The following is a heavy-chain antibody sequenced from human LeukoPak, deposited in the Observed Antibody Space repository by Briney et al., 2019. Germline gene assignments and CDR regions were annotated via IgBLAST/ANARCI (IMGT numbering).Heavy chain of an antibody. J-gene: IGHJ6*03. Sequence: GGSLRLSCAASGFSFSSYSMNWVRQAPGKGLEWVSYISSSSSTIYYADSVKGRFTISRDNAKNSLYLQMNSLRAEDTAVYYCARGGDYIGYYYYYMDVWGKGTTVTVSS. D-gene: IGHD2-21*02. CDR1: GFSFSSYS. CDR2: ISSSSSTI. V-gene: IGHV3-48*01. CDR3: ARGGDYIGYYYYYMDV.